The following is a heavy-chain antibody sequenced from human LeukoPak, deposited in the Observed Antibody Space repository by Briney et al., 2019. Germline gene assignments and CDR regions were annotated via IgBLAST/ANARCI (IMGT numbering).Heavy chain of an antibody. CDR2: ISSSSRTI. CDR3: ARSSGPLRGFDY. CDR1: GFIFSSYS. V-gene: IGHV3-48*01. Sequence: PGGSLRLSCATSGFIFSSYSMNWVRQAPGKGLEWVSYISSSSRTIYYADSAKGRFTISRDNAKNSLYLQMNSLRAEDTAVYYCARSSGPLRGFDYWGQGTLVTVSS. J-gene: IGHJ4*02. D-gene: IGHD2-21*01.